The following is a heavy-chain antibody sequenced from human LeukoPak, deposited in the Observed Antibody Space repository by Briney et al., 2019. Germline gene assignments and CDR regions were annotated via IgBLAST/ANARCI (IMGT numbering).Heavy chain of an antibody. J-gene: IGHJ4*02. V-gene: IGHV4-59*01. CDR3: ARVGSTRAFDY. D-gene: IGHD3-10*01. CDR2: IYYSGST. CDR1: GGSISSYY. Sequence: HSETLSLTCTVSGGSISSYYWSWIRQPPGKGLEWIGYIYYSGSTNYNPSLKSRVTISVDTSKNQFSLKLSSVTAADTAVYYCARVGSTRAFDYWGQGTLVTVSS.